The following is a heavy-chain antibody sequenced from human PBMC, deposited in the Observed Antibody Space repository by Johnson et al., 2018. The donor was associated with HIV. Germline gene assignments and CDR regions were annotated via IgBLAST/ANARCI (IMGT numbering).Heavy chain of an antibody. CDR2: ISSSGSTI. CDR1: GFTFSDYY. D-gene: IGHD1-26*01. J-gene: IGHJ3*02. Sequence: QMQLVESGGGLVQPGGSLRLSCAASGFTFSDYYMTWIRQAPGKGLEWVSYISSSGSTIYYADSVKGRFTISRDNAKNSLYLQMNSLRAEDTAVYYCARDPGPQCELEATDAFDIWGQGTMVTVSS. V-gene: IGHV3-11*04. CDR3: ARDPGPQCELEATDAFDI.